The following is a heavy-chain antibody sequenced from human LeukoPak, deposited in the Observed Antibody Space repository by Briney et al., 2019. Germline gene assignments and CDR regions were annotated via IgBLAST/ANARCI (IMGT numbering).Heavy chain of an antibody. CDR2: ISYDGSNK. V-gene: IGHV3-30*18. J-gene: IGHJ4*02. D-gene: IGHD5-12*01. CDR3: AKSRRPPPWNYFDY. CDR1: GFTFSSYG. Sequence: GGSLRLSCAASGFTFSSYGMHWVRQAPGKGLEWVAVISYDGSNKFYADSVKGRFTISRDNSKNTLYLQMNTLRAEDTAVYYCAKSRRPPPWNYFDYWGQGTLVTVSS.